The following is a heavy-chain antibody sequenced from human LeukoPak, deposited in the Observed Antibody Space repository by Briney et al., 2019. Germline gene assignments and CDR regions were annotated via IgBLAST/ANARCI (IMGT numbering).Heavy chain of an antibody. D-gene: IGHD6-13*01. V-gene: IGHV4-59*01. CDR2: IYYSGST. CDR3: ARDKDTSSCLDY. Sequence: SETLSLTCTVSGGSISSYYWSWIRQPPGKGLEWIGYIYYSGSTKYNPSLKSRVTIPVDTSKNQFSLKLSSVTAADTAVYYCARDKDTSSCLDYWGQGTLATVSS. CDR1: GGSISSYY. J-gene: IGHJ4*02.